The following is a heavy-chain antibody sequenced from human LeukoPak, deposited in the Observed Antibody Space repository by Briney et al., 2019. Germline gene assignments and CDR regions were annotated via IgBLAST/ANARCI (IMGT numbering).Heavy chain of an antibody. Sequence: SVKVSCKASGGTFSSYAISWVRQAPGQGLEWMGGIIPIFGTANYAQKFQGRVTITTDESTSTAYMELSSLRSEDTAVYYCARSKRAITIFGVVSAPFDYWGQGTLVTVSS. V-gene: IGHV1-69*05. D-gene: IGHD3-3*01. CDR3: ARSKRAITIFGVVSAPFDY. CDR1: GGTFSSYA. CDR2: IIPIFGTA. J-gene: IGHJ4*02.